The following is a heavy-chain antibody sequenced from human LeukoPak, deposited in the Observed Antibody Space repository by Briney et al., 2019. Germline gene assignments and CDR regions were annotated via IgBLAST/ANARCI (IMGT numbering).Heavy chain of an antibody. CDR2: ISGSGGST. Sequence: GGSLRLSCAASGFTFSSYSMNWVRQAPGKGLEWVSTISGSGGSTYYADSVKGRFTISRDNSKNTLYLQMNSLRAEDTAVYYCAKRGRGYYDSSGYMSTLLYYYYYMDVWGKGTTVTISS. J-gene: IGHJ6*03. CDR3: AKRGRGYYDSSGYMSTLLYYYYYMDV. D-gene: IGHD3-22*01. V-gene: IGHV3-23*01. CDR1: GFTFSSYS.